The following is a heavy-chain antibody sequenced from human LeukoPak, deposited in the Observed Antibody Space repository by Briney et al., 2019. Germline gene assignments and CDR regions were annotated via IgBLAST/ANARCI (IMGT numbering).Heavy chain of an antibody. CDR2: IYPGESNI. CDR3: ARLGPGTTYWFDP. V-gene: IGHV5-51*01. D-gene: IGHD1-7*01. J-gene: IGHJ5*02. CDR1: GYTFTNYW. Sequence: GESLQISCKGSGYTFTNYWIGWVRQMPGKGLEWMGLIYPGESNIRYSPSFQGQVTISADKSISTAYLQWSSLKASDTAMYYCARLGPGTTYWFDPWGQGTLVTVSS.